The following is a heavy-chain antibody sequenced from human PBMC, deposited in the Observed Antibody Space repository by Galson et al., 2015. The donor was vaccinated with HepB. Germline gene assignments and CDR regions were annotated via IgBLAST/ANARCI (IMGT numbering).Heavy chain of an antibody. D-gene: IGHD3-22*01. CDR3: AKDLVAYYYDSSGYSCGY. CDR1: GFTFSSYG. V-gene: IGHV3-30*18. J-gene: IGHJ4*02. Sequence: SLRLSCAASGFTFSSYGMHWVRQAPGKGLEWVAVISYDGSNKYYADSVKGRFTISRDNSKNTLYLQMNSLRAEDTAVYYCAKDLVAYYYDSSGYSCGYWGQGTLVTVSS. CDR2: ISYDGSNK.